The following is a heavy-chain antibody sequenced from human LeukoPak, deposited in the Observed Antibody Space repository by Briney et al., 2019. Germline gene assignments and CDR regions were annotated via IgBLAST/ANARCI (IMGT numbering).Heavy chain of an antibody. J-gene: IGHJ6*02. V-gene: IGHV3-9*01. Sequence: PGGSLRLSCAASGFTFDDYAMHWVRQAPGKGLEWVSGISWNSGSIGYADSVKGRFTISRDNAKNSLYLQMNSLRAEDTALYYCAKDGMDVWGQGNTVTVSS. CDR1: GFTFDDYA. CDR3: AKDGMDV. CDR2: ISWNSGSI.